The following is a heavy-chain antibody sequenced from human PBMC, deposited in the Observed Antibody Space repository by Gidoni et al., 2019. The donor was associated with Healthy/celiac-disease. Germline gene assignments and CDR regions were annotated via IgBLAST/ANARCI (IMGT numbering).Heavy chain of an antibody. CDR3: TKGRLQTSYYFDS. CDR2: LSYDGTNK. D-gene: IGHD1-1*01. J-gene: IGHJ4*02. V-gene: IGHV3-30*18. CDR1: GFTFRNFN. Sequence: QVQLVESGGGVVQPGRSLRLSCAASGFTFRNFNMHWGRQAPGKGLEWVARLSYDGTNKDYAASVRGRFTISRDNSKNVVYLQMNSLRPEDTAIYYCTKGRLQTSYYFDSWGQGTLVTVSS.